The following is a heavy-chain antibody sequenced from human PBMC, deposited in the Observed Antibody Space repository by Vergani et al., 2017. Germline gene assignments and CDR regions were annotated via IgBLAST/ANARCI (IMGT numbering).Heavy chain of an antibody. D-gene: IGHD5-18*01. CDR3: AGRKRGYNYGYENWIDP. Sequence: EVQLVESGGGLVQPGGSLRLSCAASGFTFRSYWMSWVRQAPGKGLEWVANIKQDGSEKYYLDSVKGRFTIARDNAKNLLMLQMNGLRAEDTAVYYCAGRKRGYNYGYENWIDPWGKGTLVTVSS. V-gene: IGHV3-7*01. J-gene: IGHJ5*02. CDR1: GFTFRSYW. CDR2: IKQDGSEK.